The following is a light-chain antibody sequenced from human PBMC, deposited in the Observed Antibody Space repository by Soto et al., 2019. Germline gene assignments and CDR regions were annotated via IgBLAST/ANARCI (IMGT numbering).Light chain of an antibody. V-gene: IGKV1-9*01. CDR3: EQLNTYPLT. CDR2: AAS. CDR1: QGIINY. J-gene: IGKJ4*01. Sequence: DIQMTQSPAFLSASVGDSVTITCRASQGIINYLAWYQQKPGKATKLLIYAASTLQSGVPSRFSGSGSGTEFTLTISSLQPEDFATYYCEQLNTYPLTVGGGTKVDIK.